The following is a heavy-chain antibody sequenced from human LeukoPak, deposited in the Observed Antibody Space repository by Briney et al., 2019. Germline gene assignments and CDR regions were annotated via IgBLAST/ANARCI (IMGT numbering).Heavy chain of an antibody. CDR1: GFTFDDYG. D-gene: IGHD3-22*01. CDR3: AKLLYYYDSSQPY. Sequence: GGSLRLSCAASGFTFDDYGMSWVRQAPGKGLEWVSGINWNGGSTGYADSVKGRFTISRDNAKSSLYLQMNSLRAEDTAVYYCAKLLYYYDSSQPYWGQGTLVTVSS. J-gene: IGHJ4*02. V-gene: IGHV3-20*04. CDR2: INWNGGST.